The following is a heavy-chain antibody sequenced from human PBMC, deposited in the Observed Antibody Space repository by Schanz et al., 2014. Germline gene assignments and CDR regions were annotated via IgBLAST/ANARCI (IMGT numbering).Heavy chain of an antibody. J-gene: IGHJ3*02. Sequence: EVQLVESGGGLVQPGGSLRLSCAASGFTFTTNAMSWVRQPPGKGLEWVSAISGNGGSTYYADSVRGRFTFSRDNSKNTLYLQMNSLRAEDTAVYYCARRKHAFDIWGQGTMVTVSS. V-gene: IGHV3-23*04. CDR3: ARRKHAFDI. CDR1: GFTFTTNA. CDR2: ISGNGGST.